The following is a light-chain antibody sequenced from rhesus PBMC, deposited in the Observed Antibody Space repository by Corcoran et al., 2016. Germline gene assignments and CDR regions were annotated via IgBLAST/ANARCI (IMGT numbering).Light chain of an antibody. CDR1: SSDVGAYDY. CDR3: GSYAGNNAFI. J-gene: IGLJ1*01. Sequence: QAALTQPPSVSGSPGQSVTISCTGTSSDVGAYDYFSWYQHSPGTAPELMIYEVTERHSGVSDRFSGSQSGNTASLTISGHQPEAASDYFCGSYAGNNAFIFGSGTRLTVL. CDR2: EVT. V-gene: IGLV2-23*02.